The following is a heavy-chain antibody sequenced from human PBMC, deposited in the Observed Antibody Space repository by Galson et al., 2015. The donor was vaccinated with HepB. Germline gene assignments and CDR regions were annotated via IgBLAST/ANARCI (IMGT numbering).Heavy chain of an antibody. J-gene: IGHJ4*02. CDR2: ISGSGGST. V-gene: IGHV3-23*01. CDR1: GFTFRSYA. CDR3: AKVIFEATKDNFDY. Sequence: SLRLSCAASGFTFRSYAMSWVRQAPGKGLEWVSAISGSGGSTYYAASAKGRFTISREHSKNTLYLQMNSLRAEDTAVYYCAKVIFEATKDNFDYWGQGTLVTVSS. D-gene: IGHD1-26*01.